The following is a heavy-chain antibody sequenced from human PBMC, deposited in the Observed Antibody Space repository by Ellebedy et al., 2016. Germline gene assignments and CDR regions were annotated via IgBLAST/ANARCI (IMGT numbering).Heavy chain of an antibody. CDR1: GFSLSNARMG. D-gene: IGHD4-17*01. J-gene: IGHJ4*02. CDR2: IFSNDEK. Sequence: SGPTLVXPTETLTLTCTVSGFSLSNARMGVSWIRQPPGKALEWLAHIFSNDEKSYSTSLKSRLTISKDTSESQVVLTMTNMDPVDTATYYCAWFHDYGDQYFDYWGQGTLVTVSS. CDR3: AWFHDYGDQYFDY. V-gene: IGHV2-26*04.